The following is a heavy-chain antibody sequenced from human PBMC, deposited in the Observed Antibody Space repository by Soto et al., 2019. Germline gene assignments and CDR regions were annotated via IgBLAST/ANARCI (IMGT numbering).Heavy chain of an antibody. J-gene: IGHJ4*02. Sequence: QVQLVESGGGVVQPGRSLRLSCAASGFTFSSYAMHWVRQAPGKGLEWVAVISYDGSNKYYADSVKGRFTISRDNSKNTLYLQMNSLRAEDTAVYYCARDFEPGSLEPFDYWGQGTLVTVSS. CDR3: ARDFEPGSLEPFDY. D-gene: IGHD1-1*01. V-gene: IGHV3-30-3*01. CDR2: ISYDGSNK. CDR1: GFTFSSYA.